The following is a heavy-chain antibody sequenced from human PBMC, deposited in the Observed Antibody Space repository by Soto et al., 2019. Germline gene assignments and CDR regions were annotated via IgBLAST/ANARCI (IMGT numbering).Heavy chain of an antibody. CDR1: GGSFSGYY. J-gene: IGHJ4*02. CDR2: INHSGST. V-gene: IGHV4-34*01. D-gene: IGHD6-6*01. CDR3: ARGSSSSSGVYYFDY. Sequence: SETLSLTCAVYGGSFSGYYWSWIRQPPGKGLEWIGEINHSGSTNYNPSLKSRVTISVDTSKNQFSLKLSSVTAADTAVYYCARGSSSSSGVYYFDYWGQGTLVTVSS.